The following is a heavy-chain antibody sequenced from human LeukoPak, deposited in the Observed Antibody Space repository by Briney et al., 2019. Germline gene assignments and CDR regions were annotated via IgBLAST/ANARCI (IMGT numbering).Heavy chain of an antibody. V-gene: IGHV3-30*03. CDR2: ISYDGSNK. CDR1: GFTFSSYG. J-gene: IGHJ4*02. Sequence: HPGRSLRLSCAASGFTFSSYGLHWVRQAPGKGLGWVLVISYDGSNKYYADSVKGRFTVSRDNSKNTLYLQMNSLRAEDTAVYYCASGGSGYSYGYGDYWGQGTLVTVSS. CDR3: ASGGSGYSYGYGDY. D-gene: IGHD5-18*01.